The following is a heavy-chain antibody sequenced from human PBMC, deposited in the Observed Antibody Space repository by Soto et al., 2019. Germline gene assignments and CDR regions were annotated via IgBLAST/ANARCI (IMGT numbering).Heavy chain of an antibody. CDR1: GGTFSSYT. CDR3: ARDGGGVVVPAADWYFDL. CDR2: IIPILGIA. D-gene: IGHD2-2*01. Sequence: QVQLVQSGAEVKKPGSSVKVSCKASGGTFSSYTISWVRQAPGQGLEWMGRIIPILGIANYAQKFQGRVTINADKSTSTAYMELSSLRSEDTAVYYFARDGGGVVVPAADWYFDLWGRGTLVTVSS. V-gene: IGHV1-69*02. J-gene: IGHJ2*01.